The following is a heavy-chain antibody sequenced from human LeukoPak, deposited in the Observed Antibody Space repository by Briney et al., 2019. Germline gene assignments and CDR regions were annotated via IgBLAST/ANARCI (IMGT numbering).Heavy chain of an antibody. J-gene: IGHJ4*02. CDR3: ASTVYDYYDSSAPFDY. Sequence: WASVKVSCKASGGTFSSYAISWVRQAPRQGLEWMGRIIPIFGTANYAQKFQGRVTITTDESTSTAYMELSSLRSEDTAVYYCASTVYDYYDSSAPFDYWGQGTLVTVSS. CDR1: GGTFSSYA. D-gene: IGHD3-22*01. V-gene: IGHV1-69*05. CDR2: IIPIFGTA.